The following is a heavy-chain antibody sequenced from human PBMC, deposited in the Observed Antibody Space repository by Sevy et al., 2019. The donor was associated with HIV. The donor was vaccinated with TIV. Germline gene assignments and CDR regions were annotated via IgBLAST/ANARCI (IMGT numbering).Heavy chain of an antibody. CDR1: GFTFSSNW. V-gene: IGHV3-7*01. Sequence: GGSLRLSCATSGFTFSSNWMTWVRQAPGKGLEWVANVKQDMSEKYYADSVKGRFTISRDNSKNTLLLQMNSLRAEDTAIYYCVKNTASAGTGGFDYWGQGALVTVSS. CDR3: VKNTASAGTGGFDY. J-gene: IGHJ4*02. D-gene: IGHD6-13*01. CDR2: VKQDMSEK.